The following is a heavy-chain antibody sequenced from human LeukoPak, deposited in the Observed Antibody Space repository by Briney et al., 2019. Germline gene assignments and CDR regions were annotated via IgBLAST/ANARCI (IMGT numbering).Heavy chain of an antibody. CDR1: GFTVSGNY. CDR3: ATAEGYFDY. Sequence: GGSLRLSCAVSGFTVSGNYMSWVRQAPGKGLEWVSSISSSSSYIYYADSVKGRFTISRDNAKNSLYLQMNSLRAEDTAVYYCATAEGYFDYWGQGTLVTVSS. J-gene: IGHJ4*02. CDR2: ISSSSSYI. V-gene: IGHV3-21*01.